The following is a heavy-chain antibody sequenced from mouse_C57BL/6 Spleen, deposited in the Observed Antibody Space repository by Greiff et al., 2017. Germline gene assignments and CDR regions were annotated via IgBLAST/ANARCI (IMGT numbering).Heavy chain of an antibody. J-gene: IGHJ3*01. D-gene: IGHD2-4*01. CDR3: ARRGVDYDWFAY. CDR2: IYPSDSET. Sequence: QVQLQQPGAELVRPGSSVKLSCKASGYTFTSYWMDWVKQRPGQGLEWIGNIYPSDSETNYNQKFKDKATLTVDKSSSTAYMQLSSLTSEDSAVYYCARRGVDYDWFAYWGQGTLVTVSA. V-gene: IGHV1-61*01. CDR1: GYTFTSYW.